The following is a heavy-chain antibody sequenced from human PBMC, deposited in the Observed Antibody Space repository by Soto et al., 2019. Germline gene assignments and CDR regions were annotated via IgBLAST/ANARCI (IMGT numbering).Heavy chain of an antibody. Sequence: QVHLVQSGAEVKKPGASVKVSCKGSGYAFTTYGITWVRQAPGQGLAWTGWISAHNGNTNYAHKVQGRVTVTRDTSTSTAYMELRSLRSDDTAVYYCARGRYGDYWGQGALATVSS. CDR3: ARGRYGDY. CDR1: GYAFTTYG. CDR2: ISAHNGNT. D-gene: IGHD1-1*01. V-gene: IGHV1-18*01. J-gene: IGHJ4*02.